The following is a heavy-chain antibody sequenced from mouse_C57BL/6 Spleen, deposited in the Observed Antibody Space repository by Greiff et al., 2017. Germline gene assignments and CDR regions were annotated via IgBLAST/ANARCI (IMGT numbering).Heavy chain of an antibody. CDR2: IYPGSGNT. CDR1: GYTFTDYY. CDR3: ARRVTTERYFDV. D-gene: IGHD1-1*01. Sequence: VQLQQSGAELVRPGASVKLSCKASGYTFTDYYINWVKQRPGQGLEWIARIYPGSGNTYYNEKFKGKATLTAEKSSSTAYMQLSSLTSEDSAVYFCARRVTTERYFDVWGTGTTVTVSS. V-gene: IGHV1-76*01. J-gene: IGHJ1*03.